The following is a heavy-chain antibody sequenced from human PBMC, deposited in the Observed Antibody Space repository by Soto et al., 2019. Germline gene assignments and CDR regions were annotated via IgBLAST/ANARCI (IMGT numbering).Heavy chain of an antibody. CDR1: GYIFTDLA. D-gene: IGHD3-22*01. J-gene: IGHJ4*02. CDR3: VGGYDY. CDR2: INTNTGDP. V-gene: IGHV7-4-1*01. Sequence: ASVKVSCKTSGYIFTDLAMNWVRQAPGQGLEWMGWINTNTGDPTYAQVFTGRFVFSLDTSVSTAYLQTYSLRAEDSAVYYCVGGYDYWGQGTLVT.